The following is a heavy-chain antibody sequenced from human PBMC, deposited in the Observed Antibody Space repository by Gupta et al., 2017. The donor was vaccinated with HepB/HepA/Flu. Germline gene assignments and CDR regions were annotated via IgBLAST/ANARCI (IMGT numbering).Heavy chain of an antibody. CDR3: ARSVSGTFDL. V-gene: IGHV5-51*01. D-gene: IGHD1-26*01. CDR1: GFSFTRDS. Sequence: EAQLVQSAVEVTKTGEPLTIACTWSGFSFTRDSVAWVRQVPGKGLEWMGKIYTGDSNARCSPSFQVHDTFSVDKSIDTAYLQGRSLTAADPGIYYCARSVSGTFDLWGQGALVTVSS. CDR2: IYTGDSNA. J-gene: IGHJ4*02.